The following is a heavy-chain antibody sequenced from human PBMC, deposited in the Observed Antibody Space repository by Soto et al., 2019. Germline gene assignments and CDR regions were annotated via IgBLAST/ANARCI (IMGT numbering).Heavy chain of an antibody. CDR1: GFTFSSYA. CDR2: ISYDGSNK. CDR3: ARDGHYYDSSGSYYGMDV. J-gene: IGHJ6*02. V-gene: IGHV3-30-3*01. D-gene: IGHD3-22*01. Sequence: QVQLVESGGGVVQPGRSLRLSCAASGFTFSSYAMHWVRQAPGKGLEWVAVISYDGSNKYYADSVKGRFTISRYNSKNARYLQINSLRAEDTAVYYCARDGHYYDSSGSYYGMDVWGQGTTVTVSS.